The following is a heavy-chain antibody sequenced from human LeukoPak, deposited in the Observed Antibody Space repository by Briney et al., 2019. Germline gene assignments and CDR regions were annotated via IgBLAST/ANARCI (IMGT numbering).Heavy chain of an antibody. Sequence: GGSLRLSCSAPGFTFTSYPVHWVRQAPGKGLEYVSGISRNGGSTYYADSVKGRFSISRDNSKNTLYLQMSSLRAEDTAVYYCVKESGFMVAPNSAFDIWGQGTMVTVSS. CDR2: ISRNGGST. CDR3: VKESGFMVAPNSAFDI. V-gene: IGHV3-64D*06. J-gene: IGHJ3*02. D-gene: IGHD4/OR15-4a*01. CDR1: GFTFTSYP.